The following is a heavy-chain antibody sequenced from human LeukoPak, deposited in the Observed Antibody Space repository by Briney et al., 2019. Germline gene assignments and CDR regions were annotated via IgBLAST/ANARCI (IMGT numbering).Heavy chain of an antibody. J-gene: IGHJ4*02. CDR3: VKPSGYSGYGYFFDY. CDR2: IVSNGGST. V-gene: IGHV3-64D*06. Sequence: TGGSLRLSCSASGFTFSSSAMHWVRQAPGEGLEYVSAIVSNGGSTYYADSVKGRFTISRDNSKNTLYLQMSSLRAEDTAVYYCVKPSGYSGYGYFFDYWGQGTLVTVSS. D-gene: IGHD5-12*01. CDR1: GFTFSSSA.